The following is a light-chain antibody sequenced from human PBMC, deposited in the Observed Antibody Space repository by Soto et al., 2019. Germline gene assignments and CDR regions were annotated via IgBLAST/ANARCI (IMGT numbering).Light chain of an antibody. V-gene: IGKV1-5*01. CDR3: QQYNAYYS. CDR1: QDISRW. CDR2: DDS. J-gene: IGKJ2*03. Sequence: DIQMTHAPSSVSASVVDRVTITFRASQDISRWLAWYQQKPGKAPVLLIYDDSTFQGGVPSRFSGTGSATEFTLTISSLTPEDFETYYCQQYNAYYSCGQGTTGDIK.